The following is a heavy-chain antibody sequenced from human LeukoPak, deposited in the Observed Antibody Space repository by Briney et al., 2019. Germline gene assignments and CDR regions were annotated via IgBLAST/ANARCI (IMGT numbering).Heavy chain of an antibody. CDR1: GYTFSGYY. CDR2: INPNSGGT. J-gene: IGHJ6*02. Sequence: ASVKVSCKASGYTFSGYYMHWVRQAPGQGLEWMGWINPNSGGTNYAQNFQGRVTMTRDTSISTAYMELSRLGSDDTAVYYCARRLLLDYYYCGMDVWGQGTTVTVSS. D-gene: IGHD6-25*01. V-gene: IGHV1-2*02. CDR3: ARRLLLDYYYCGMDV.